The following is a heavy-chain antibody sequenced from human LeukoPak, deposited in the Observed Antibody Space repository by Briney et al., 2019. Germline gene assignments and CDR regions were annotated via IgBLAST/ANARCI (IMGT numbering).Heavy chain of an antibody. D-gene: IGHD3-3*01. CDR3: AKTSLSDASGHYYYMDV. CDR2: ISGSGGSI. Sequence: GGSLCLSCAASGFTFSSYGMSWVRQAPGKGREWVSGISGSGGSIYSADSVKGRFTISRDNSQNTVSLQVNNLRTEDTAFYYCAKTSLSDASGHYYYMDVWGKGTTVTVSS. CDR1: GFTFSSYG. J-gene: IGHJ6*03. V-gene: IGHV3-23*01.